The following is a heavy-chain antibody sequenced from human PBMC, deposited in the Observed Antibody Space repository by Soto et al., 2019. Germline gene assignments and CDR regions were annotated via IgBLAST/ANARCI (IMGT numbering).Heavy chain of an antibody. CDR1: GFTFSSYD. J-gene: IGHJ6*02. V-gene: IGHV3-13*04. CDR2: IGTAGDT. D-gene: IGHD3-22*01. CDR3: TNYPDSSGYYYYYRMNV. Sequence: HPGGSLRLSCAASGFTFSSYDMHWVRQATGKGLEWVSAIGTAGDTYYPGSVKGRFTISRENAKNSLYLQMNSLRAGDSAVYYCTNYPDSSGYYYYYRMNVWGQGTTVTVXS.